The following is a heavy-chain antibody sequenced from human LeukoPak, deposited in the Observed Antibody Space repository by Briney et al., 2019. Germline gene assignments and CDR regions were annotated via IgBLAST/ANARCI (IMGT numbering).Heavy chain of an antibody. CDR2: TYYRSKWYN. Sequence: SQTLSLTCAISGDSVSSSSAAWNWIRQSPSRGLEWLGRTYYRSKWYNDYAVSVKSRITINPDTSKNQFSLQLNSLTPEDTAVYYCARGREQWLGRYFDYWGQGALVTVSS. J-gene: IGHJ4*02. CDR3: ARGREQWLGRYFDY. D-gene: IGHD6-19*01. V-gene: IGHV6-1*01. CDR1: GDSVSSSSAA.